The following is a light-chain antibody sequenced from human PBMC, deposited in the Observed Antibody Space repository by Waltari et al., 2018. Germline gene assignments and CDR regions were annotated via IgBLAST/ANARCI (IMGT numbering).Light chain of an antibody. Sequence: DIQMIQSRSSLSASAVDLVTITCRASQSISSYLNWYQQKPGKAPKLLIYAASSLQSGVPSRFSGSGSGTDFTLTISSLQPEDFATYYCQQSYSTPFTFGPGTKVDIK. CDR1: QSISSY. V-gene: IGKV1-39*01. CDR3: QQSYSTPFT. CDR2: AAS. J-gene: IGKJ3*01.